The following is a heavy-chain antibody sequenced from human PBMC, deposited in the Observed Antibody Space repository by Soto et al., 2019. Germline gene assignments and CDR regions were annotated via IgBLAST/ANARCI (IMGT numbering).Heavy chain of an antibody. Sequence: SETLSLTCTVSGGSISSYYWSWIRQPPGKGLEWIGYIYYSGSTNYNPSLKSRVTISVDTSKNQFSLKLSSVTAADTAVYYCARHIYGDYGTNWFEPWGQGTLVTVSS. V-gene: IGHV4-59*08. J-gene: IGHJ5*02. CDR2: IYYSGST. D-gene: IGHD4-17*01. CDR3: ARHIYGDYGTNWFEP. CDR1: GGSISSYY.